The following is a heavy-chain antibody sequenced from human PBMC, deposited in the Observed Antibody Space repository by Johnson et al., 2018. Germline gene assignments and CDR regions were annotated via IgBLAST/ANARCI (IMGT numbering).Heavy chain of an antibody. CDR2: ISSGGNTI. D-gene: IGHD1-1*01. J-gene: IGHJ3*02. V-gene: IGHV3-11*04. CDR1: GFTFSDYY. Sequence: QVQLVESGGGLVKXGGSXRLXCAASGFTFSDYYMSWIRQAPGKGLEWLSWISSGGNTILYADSVKGRFAISRDNAKNSLFLQINSLRAEDTAVYYCAKDLAGTIPDAFDIWGQGTMVTVSS. CDR3: AKDLAGTIPDAFDI.